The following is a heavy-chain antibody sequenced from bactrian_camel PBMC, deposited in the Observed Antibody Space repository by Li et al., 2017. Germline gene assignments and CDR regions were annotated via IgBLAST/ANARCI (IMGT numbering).Heavy chain of an antibody. CDR1: GYTSSMHI. J-gene: IGHJ4*01. D-gene: IGHD1*01. Sequence: ESGGGMVQDGRSLSLSCAVSGYTSSMHIMAWFRQAPGKEREGVALISGDVSTYFADSVKGRFTISLDVTKTRVNLQMNNLKPEDTALYYCAAGARPLRGTCAYKYWGQGTQVTVSS. CDR2: ISGDVST. V-gene: IGHV3S53*01. CDR3: AAGARPLRGTCAYKY.